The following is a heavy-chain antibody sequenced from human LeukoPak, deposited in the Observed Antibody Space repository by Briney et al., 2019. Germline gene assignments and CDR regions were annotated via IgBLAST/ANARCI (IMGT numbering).Heavy chain of an antibody. J-gene: IGHJ4*02. V-gene: IGHV3-21*01. CDR2: IDVGSYA. CDR1: GFTFSSYG. CDR3: ARDLGVGCSSTSCYRPFDY. D-gene: IGHD2-2*01. Sequence: GGSLRLSCAASGFTFSSYGINWVRQAPGKGLEWVSSIDVGSYAYYANSVKGRFTISRDNAKNSLYLQMDNLRAEDTAVYYCARDLGVGCSSTSCYRPFDYWGQGTLVTVSS.